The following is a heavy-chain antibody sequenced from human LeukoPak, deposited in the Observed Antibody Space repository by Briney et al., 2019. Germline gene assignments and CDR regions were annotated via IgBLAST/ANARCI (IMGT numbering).Heavy chain of an antibody. D-gene: IGHD6-19*01. Sequence: PGGSLRLSCAASGFTFSNFGMHWVRQAPGKGLEWVSSISSSGRYIYYTDSVKGRFTISRDNAKNSLYLQMNSLRAEDTAVYFCARDVAGPFDYWGQGTLVTVSS. V-gene: IGHV3-21*01. CDR3: ARDVAGPFDY. J-gene: IGHJ4*02. CDR2: ISSSGRYI. CDR1: GFTFSNFG.